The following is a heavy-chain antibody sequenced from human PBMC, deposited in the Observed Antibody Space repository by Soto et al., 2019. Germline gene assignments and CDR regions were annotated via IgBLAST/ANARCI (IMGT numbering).Heavy chain of an antibody. CDR1: GFTFSSYA. V-gene: IGHV3-23*01. J-gene: IGHJ6*02. D-gene: IGHD4-17*01. CDR2: ISGSGGST. Sequence: GGSLRLSCAASGFTFSSYAMSWVRQAPGKGLEWVSAISGSGGSTYYADSVKGRFTISRDNSKNTLYLQMNSLRAEDTAVYYCARYGDYVHYYYYYGMDVWGQGTTVTVSS. CDR3: ARYGDYVHYYYYYGMDV.